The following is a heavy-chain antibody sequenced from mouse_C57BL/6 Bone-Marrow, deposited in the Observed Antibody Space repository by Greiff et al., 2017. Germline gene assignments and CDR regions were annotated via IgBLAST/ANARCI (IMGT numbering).Heavy chain of an antibody. D-gene: IGHD4-1*01. J-gene: IGHJ3*01. CDR1: GFTFSDYG. CDR3: ARLTGIAY. Sequence: EVQGVESGGGLVQPGGSLKLSCAASGFTFSDYGMAWVRQAPRKGPEWVAFISNLAYSIYYADTVTGRFTISRENAKNTLYLEMSSLRSEDTAMYYCARLTGIAYWGQGTLVTVSA. CDR2: ISNLAYSI. V-gene: IGHV5-15*01.